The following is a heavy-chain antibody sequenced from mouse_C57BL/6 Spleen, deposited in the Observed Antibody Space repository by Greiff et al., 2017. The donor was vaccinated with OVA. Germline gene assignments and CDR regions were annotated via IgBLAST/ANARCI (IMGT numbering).Heavy chain of an antibody. J-gene: IGHJ2*01. V-gene: IGHV5-6*01. CDR1: GFTFSSYG. Sequence: ESGGDLVKPGGSLKLSCAASGFTFSSYGMSWVRQTPDKRLEWVATISSGGSYTYYPDSVKGRFTISRDNAKNTLYLQMSSLKSEDTAMYYCARVRDYGSSYYFDYWGQGTTLTVSS. CDR3: ARVRDYGSSYYFDY. CDR2: ISSGGSYT. D-gene: IGHD1-1*01.